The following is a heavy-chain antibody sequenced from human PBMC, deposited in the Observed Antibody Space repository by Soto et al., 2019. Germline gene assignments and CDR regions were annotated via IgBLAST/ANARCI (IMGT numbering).Heavy chain of an antibody. V-gene: IGHV4-39*02. CDR2: IYYSGST. Sequence: QLQLQESGPGLVKPSETLSLTCTVSGDSVTRSRYYWGWIRQPPGKGLEWIGSIYYSGSTYYNPSLKSRIIISIDTSKNQFSLKMSSMTAADTDVYYCATEGGVVDANWFGPWGQGTLVTVSA. CDR3: ATEGGVVDANWFGP. D-gene: IGHD3-22*01. J-gene: IGHJ5*02. CDR1: GDSVTRSRYY.